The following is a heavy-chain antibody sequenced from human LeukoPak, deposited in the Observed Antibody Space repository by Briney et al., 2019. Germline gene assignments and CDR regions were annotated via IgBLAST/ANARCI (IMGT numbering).Heavy chain of an antibody. CDR1: GFTFSSYA. CDR2: ITGGGGST. CDR3: AKLYIYDSPPRHY. J-gene: IGHJ4*02. V-gene: IGHV3-23*01. D-gene: IGHD3-22*01. Sequence: QPGGSLRLSCAASGFTFSSYAMSWVRQAPGKGLEWVSGITGGGGSTYYADSVKGRFTISRDNSKNTLYLQMNSLRAEDTAVYYCAKLYIYDSPPRHYWGQGSLVTVSS.